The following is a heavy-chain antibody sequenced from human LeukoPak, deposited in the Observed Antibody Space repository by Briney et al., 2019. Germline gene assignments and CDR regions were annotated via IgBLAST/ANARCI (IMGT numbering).Heavy chain of an antibody. J-gene: IGHJ4*02. D-gene: IGHD5-18*01. V-gene: IGHV4-4*02. Sequence: SETLSLTCTVSGGSLNSINWWTWVRQPPGKGLEWIGEIYHSGSTYYNPSLKSRVTISVDTSKNQFSLKLSSVTAADTAVYYCARLVDTAMATDWGQGTLVTVSS. CDR2: IYHSGST. CDR3: ARLVDTAMATD. CDR1: GGSLNSINW.